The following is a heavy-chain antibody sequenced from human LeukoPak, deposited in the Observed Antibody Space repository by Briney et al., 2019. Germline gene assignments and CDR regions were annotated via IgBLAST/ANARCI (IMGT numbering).Heavy chain of an antibody. CDR3: ARGKIVVVPAARWIRWFDP. Sequence: SETLSLTCAVYGGSFSGYYWSWIRQPPGKGLEWIGEINHRGSTNYDPSLKSRVTISVDTSKNQFSLKLSSVTAADAAVYYCARGKIVVVPAARWIRWFDPWGQGTLVTVSS. V-gene: IGHV4-34*01. CDR1: GGSFSGYY. J-gene: IGHJ5*02. CDR2: INHRGST. D-gene: IGHD2-2*01.